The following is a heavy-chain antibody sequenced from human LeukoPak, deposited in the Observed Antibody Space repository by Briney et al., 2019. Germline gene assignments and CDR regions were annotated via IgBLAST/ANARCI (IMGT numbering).Heavy chain of an antibody. CDR2: IYYSGST. CDR3: ARGQAHRYSGSLSDAFDI. D-gene: IGHD1-26*01. CDR1: GGSISSGGYY. Sequence: SETLSLTCTVSGGSISSGGYYWSWIRQHPGKGLEWIGYIYYSGSTNCSPSFKSRVTISLDTSKNQFSLKLSSVTAADTAVYYCARGQAHRYSGSLSDAFDIWGQGTMVTVSS. V-gene: IGHV4-61*08. J-gene: IGHJ3*02.